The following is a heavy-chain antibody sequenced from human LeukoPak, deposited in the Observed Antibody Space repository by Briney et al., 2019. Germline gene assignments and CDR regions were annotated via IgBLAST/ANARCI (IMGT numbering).Heavy chain of an antibody. J-gene: IGHJ4*02. V-gene: IGHV3-21*01. Sequence: SGGSLRLSCAASGFTFSSYSMNWVSQAPGKGLEWVSSISSISSYIYYADSVKGRFTISRDNAKNSLYLQMNRLRAEDTAVYYCARDFHYYDSSGADWGQGTLVTVSS. D-gene: IGHD3-22*01. CDR2: ISSISSYI. CDR3: ARDFHYYDSSGAD. CDR1: GFTFSSYS.